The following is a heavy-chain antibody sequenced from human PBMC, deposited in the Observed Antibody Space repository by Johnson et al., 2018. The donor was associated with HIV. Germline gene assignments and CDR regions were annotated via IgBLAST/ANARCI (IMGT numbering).Heavy chain of an antibody. J-gene: IGHJ3*02. D-gene: IGHD6-13*01. CDR3: AREIIAAADDI. V-gene: IGHV3-20*04. CDR2: IDWNGGST. Sequence: VQLVESGGGVVRPGGSLKLSCAASGFSFDDYGMSWVRQPPGKGLEWVSGIDWNGGSTSYADSVRGRFTISRDNAKNSLYLQMNSLRAEDTAVYYCAREIIAAADDIWGQGTMVTVSS. CDR1: GFSFDDYG.